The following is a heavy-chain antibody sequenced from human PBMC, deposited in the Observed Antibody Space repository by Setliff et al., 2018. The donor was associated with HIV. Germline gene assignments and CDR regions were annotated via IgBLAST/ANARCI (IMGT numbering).Heavy chain of an antibody. V-gene: IGHV3-48*03. CDR1: GFTFSTYE. D-gene: IGHD6-6*01. CDR2: IRSGGTIV. CDR3: ARRGPYSSSSDTYDF. J-gene: IGHJ4*02. Sequence: GGSLRLSCAASGFTFSTYEMNWVRQAPGKGLEWVSYIRSGGTIVYYADSVKGRFTISRDNAKNSLYLQMNSLRAEDTAIYYCARRGPYSSSSDTYDFWGQGTLVTVSS.